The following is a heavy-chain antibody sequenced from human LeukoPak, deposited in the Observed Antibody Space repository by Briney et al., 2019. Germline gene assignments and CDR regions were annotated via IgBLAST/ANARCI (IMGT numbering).Heavy chain of an antibody. CDR3: ARRQRIPIFGVATTGFDI. CDR1: GGSISSSSYY. CDR2: IYYSGST. J-gene: IGHJ3*02. Sequence: TSETLSLTCTVSGGSISSSSYYWGWIRQPPGKGLEWIGSIYYSGSTYYNPSLKSRVTISVDTSKNQFSLKLSSVTAADTAVYYCARRQRIPIFGVATTGFDIWGQGTMVTVSS. D-gene: IGHD3-3*01. V-gene: IGHV4-39*07.